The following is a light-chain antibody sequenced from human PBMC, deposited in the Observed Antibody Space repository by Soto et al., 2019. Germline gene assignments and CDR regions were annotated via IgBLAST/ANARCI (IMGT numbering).Light chain of an antibody. CDR1: QSISHY. CDR3: QQSHSTPRT. J-gene: IGKJ2*01. V-gene: IGKV1-39*01. Sequence: DIQMTQSPSSLSASVGDRVTITCRASQSISHYLNWYQQRPGRAPKFLIYAASSLQSGVPSRFSGSGSGTDFTLTISSLQPEDFATYYGQQSHSTPRTFGQGTKLEIK. CDR2: AAS.